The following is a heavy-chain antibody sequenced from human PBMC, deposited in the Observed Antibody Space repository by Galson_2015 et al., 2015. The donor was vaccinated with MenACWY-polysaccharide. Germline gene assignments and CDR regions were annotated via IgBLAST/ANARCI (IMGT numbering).Heavy chain of an antibody. V-gene: IGHV3-23*01. CDR2: ISSSGGNT. Sequence: SLRLSCAASGFTFTDYAMSWVRQAPGKGLEWVSTISSSGGNTYYADSVKGLFTISRDNSKNTLYLQMNSLRAEDTAVYYCARQTARRYSAALDIWGQGTMVPVSS. J-gene: IGHJ3*02. CDR3: ARQTARRYSAALDI. D-gene: IGHD1-1*01. CDR1: GFTFTDYA.